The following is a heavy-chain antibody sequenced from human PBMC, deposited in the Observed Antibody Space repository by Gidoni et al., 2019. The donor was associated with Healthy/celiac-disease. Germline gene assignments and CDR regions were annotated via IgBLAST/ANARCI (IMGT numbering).Heavy chain of an antibody. D-gene: IGHD2-2*01. CDR3: ARTGRYEGYCSSTSCYEGWFDP. CDR2: IIPIFGTA. V-gene: IGHV1-69*01. CDR1: GGTFSSHA. Sequence: QVQLVQSGAEVKKPGPSVKVSCKASGGTFSSHALSWVRQAPGQGLEWMGGIIPIFGTANYAQKFQGRVTITADESTSTAYMELSSLRSEDTAVYYCARTGRYEGYCSSTSCYEGWFDPWGQGTLVTVSS. J-gene: IGHJ5*02.